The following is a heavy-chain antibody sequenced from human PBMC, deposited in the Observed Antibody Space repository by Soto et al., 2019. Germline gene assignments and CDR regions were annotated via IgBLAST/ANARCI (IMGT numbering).Heavy chain of an antibody. CDR1: GFSFASFA. J-gene: IGHJ4*02. CDR3: AKWSYLDY. CDR2: ISGSDGKT. V-gene: IGHV3-23*01. Sequence: VGSLRLSCTTSGFSFASFAMTWVRQAPGKGLEWVATISGSDGKTYYADSVKGRFSISRDISRNTLYLQMNSLRADDTAIYYCAKWSYLDYWGQGTRVTVSS. D-gene: IGHD3-3*01.